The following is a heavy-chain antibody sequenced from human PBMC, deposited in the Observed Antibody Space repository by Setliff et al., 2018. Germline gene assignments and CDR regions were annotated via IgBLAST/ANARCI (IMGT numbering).Heavy chain of an antibody. CDR3: ARSRSNCWSGYFNWCDP. V-gene: IGHV5-51*01. CDR1: GYSFTNYW. Sequence: PGESLKISCKGSGYSFTNYWIGWVRQMPGKGLEWMGIIYPGDSDTRYSPSFQGQVTISADKSISTAYLQWSSLKASDTAMYYCARSRSNCWSGYFNWCDPWGQGTLVTVSS. CDR2: IYPGDSDT. J-gene: IGHJ5*02. D-gene: IGHD3-3*01.